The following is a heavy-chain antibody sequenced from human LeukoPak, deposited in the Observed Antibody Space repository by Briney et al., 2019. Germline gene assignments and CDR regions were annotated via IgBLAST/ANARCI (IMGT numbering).Heavy chain of an antibody. CDR1: GYTFTSYG. CDR3: ARVHSSSWFNYYYYYMDV. Sequence: GASVKVSCKASGYTFTSYGISWERHAPGQGLEWMGWISAYNGNTNYAQKLQGRVTMTTDTSTSTAYMELRSLRSDDTAVYYCARVHSSSWFNYYYYYMDVWGKGTTLTVSS. V-gene: IGHV1-18*01. J-gene: IGHJ6*03. CDR2: ISAYNGNT. D-gene: IGHD6-13*01.